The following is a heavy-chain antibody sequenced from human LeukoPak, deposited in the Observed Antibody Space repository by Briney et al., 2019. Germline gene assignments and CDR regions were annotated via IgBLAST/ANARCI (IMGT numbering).Heavy chain of an antibody. V-gene: IGHV3-30*02. J-gene: IGHJ4*02. CDR2: IRYDGSNK. Sequence: GGSLRLXCAASGFTFSSYGMHWVRQAPGKGLESVAFIRYDGSNKYYADSVKGRFTISRDNSKNTLYPQMNSLRAEDTAVYYCAKDEYPGYYGSGSYSYYFDYWGQGTLVTVSS. CDR1: GFTFSSYG. D-gene: IGHD3-10*01. CDR3: AKDEYPGYYGSGSYSYYFDY.